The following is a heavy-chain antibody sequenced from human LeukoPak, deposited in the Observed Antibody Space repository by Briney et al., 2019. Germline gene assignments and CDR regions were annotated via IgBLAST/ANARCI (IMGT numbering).Heavy chain of an antibody. V-gene: IGHV3-21*01. Sequence: PGGSLRLSCAASGFTFSSYSMNWVRQAPGKGLEWVSSISSSSSYIYYADSVKGRFTISRDNAKNSLYLQMNSLRAEDTAVYYCARDAYSNYWQRSHYGMDVWGQGTTVTVSS. D-gene: IGHD4-11*01. CDR3: ARDAYSNYWQRSHYGMDV. CDR2: ISSSSSYI. J-gene: IGHJ6*02. CDR1: GFTFSSYS.